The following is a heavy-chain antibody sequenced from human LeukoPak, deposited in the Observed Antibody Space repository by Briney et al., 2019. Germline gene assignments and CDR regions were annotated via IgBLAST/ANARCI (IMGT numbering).Heavy chain of an antibody. J-gene: IGHJ4*02. Sequence: GRSLTLSCAASGFSFSDSGMHWVRQAPGRGPEYVAGIWFDESSQRYADSVEGRFTISRGNSKNTVFLQMRSVRVEDTAVYFCARAGRGRDTSHYYFDSWGRGTQVSVSS. V-gene: IGHV3-33*08. CDR1: GFSFSDSG. CDR2: IWFDESSQ. D-gene: IGHD3-10*01. CDR3: ARAGRGRDTSHYYFDS.